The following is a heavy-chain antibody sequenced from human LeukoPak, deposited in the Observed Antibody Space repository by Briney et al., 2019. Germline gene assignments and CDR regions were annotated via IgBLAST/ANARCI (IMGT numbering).Heavy chain of an antibody. CDR1: GFTFSSYA. CDR2: ISGSGGST. Sequence: GGSLRLSCAASGFTFSSYAMSWVRQAPGKGLEWVSAISGSGGSTYYAGSVKGRFTISRDNSKNTLYLQMNSLRAEDTAVYYCAKGSSYDYVWGSYRLPFDYWGQGTLVTVSS. CDR3: AKGSSYDYVWGSYRLPFDY. D-gene: IGHD3-16*02. J-gene: IGHJ4*02. V-gene: IGHV3-23*01.